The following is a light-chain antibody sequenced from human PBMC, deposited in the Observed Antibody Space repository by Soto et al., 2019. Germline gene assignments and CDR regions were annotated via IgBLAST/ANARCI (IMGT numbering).Light chain of an antibody. Sequence: QSVLTQPPSASGSPGQSVTISCTGTSSDVGAYNYVSWYQQYPGKAPKLMIYEVTKRPSGVPDRFSGSKSGNTASLTVSGLQAEEESDYYCTSYVGNNIWVFGGGTKVTVL. V-gene: IGLV2-8*01. CDR1: SSDVGAYNY. CDR3: TSYVGNNIWV. CDR2: EVT. J-gene: IGLJ3*02.